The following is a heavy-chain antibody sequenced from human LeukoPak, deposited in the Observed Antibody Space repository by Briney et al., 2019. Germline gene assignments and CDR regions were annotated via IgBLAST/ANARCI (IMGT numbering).Heavy chain of an antibody. CDR3: ARGNDYGDYEFDY. CDR1: GFTFSSYA. J-gene: IGHJ4*02. D-gene: IGHD4-17*01. Sequence: PGGSLRLSCAASGFTFSSYAMSWVRQAPGKGLEWVAVIWYDGSNKYYAGSVKGRFTISRDNSKNTLYLQMNSLRAEDTTVYYCARGNDYGDYEFDYWGQGTLVTVSS. CDR2: IWYDGSNK. V-gene: IGHV3-33*08.